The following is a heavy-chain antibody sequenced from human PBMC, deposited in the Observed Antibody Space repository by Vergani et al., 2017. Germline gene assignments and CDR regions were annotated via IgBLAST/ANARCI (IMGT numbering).Heavy chain of an antibody. Sequence: VQLVESGGGVVRPGGSLRLSCAASGFTFDDYGMSWVRQAPGKGLEWIGYIYTSGSTNYNPSLKSRVTISVDTSKNQFSLKLSSVTAADTAVYYCARSRDGYPMDNYFDYWGQGTLVTVSS. J-gene: IGHJ4*02. D-gene: IGHD5-24*01. V-gene: IGHV4-4*09. CDR2: IYTSGST. CDR1: GFTFDDYG. CDR3: ARSRDGYPMDNYFDY.